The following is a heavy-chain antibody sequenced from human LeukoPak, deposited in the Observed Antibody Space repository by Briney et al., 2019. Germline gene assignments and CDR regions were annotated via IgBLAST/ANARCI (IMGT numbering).Heavy chain of an antibody. J-gene: IGHJ4*02. CDR3: ARGATIFGVVSQFDY. Sequence: PSQTLSLTCTVSGGSISSGGYYWSWIRQPPGKGLEWIGYIYHSGSTYYNPSLKSRVTISVDRSKNQFSLKLSSVTAADTAVYYCARGATIFGVVSQFDYWGQGTLVTVSS. V-gene: IGHV4-30-2*01. CDR1: GGSISSGGYY. CDR2: IYHSGST. D-gene: IGHD3-3*01.